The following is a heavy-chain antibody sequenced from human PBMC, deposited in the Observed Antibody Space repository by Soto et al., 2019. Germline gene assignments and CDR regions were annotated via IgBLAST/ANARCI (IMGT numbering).Heavy chain of an antibody. D-gene: IGHD3-22*01. CDR3: AKPDHYYDSSGYYAPFDY. CDR1: GFTFSSHA. Sequence: EVQLLESGGDLVQPGGSLRLSCAASGFTFSSHAMNWVRQAPGKGLEWVSSISDSGAGAYYADSVKGRFTISRDNSKNTLFLQMNSLRAEDTAVYYCAKPDHYYDSSGYYAPFDYWGQGSLVTVSS. V-gene: IGHV3-23*01. J-gene: IGHJ4*02. CDR2: ISDSGAGA.